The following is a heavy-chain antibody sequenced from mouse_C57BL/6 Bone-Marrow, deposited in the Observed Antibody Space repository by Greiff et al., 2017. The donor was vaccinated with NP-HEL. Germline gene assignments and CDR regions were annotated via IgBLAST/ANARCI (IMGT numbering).Heavy chain of an antibody. Sequence: VQLQQPGAELVKPGASVKLSCKASGYTFTSYWMQWVKQRPGQGLEWIGEIDPSDSYTNYNQKFTGKATLTVDTSSSTAYMQLSSLTSEDSAVYYCASLGRGYFDVWGTGTTVTVSS. CDR3: ASLGRGYFDV. V-gene: IGHV1-50*01. D-gene: IGHD4-1*01. J-gene: IGHJ1*03. CDR2: IDPSDSYT. CDR1: GYTFTSYW.